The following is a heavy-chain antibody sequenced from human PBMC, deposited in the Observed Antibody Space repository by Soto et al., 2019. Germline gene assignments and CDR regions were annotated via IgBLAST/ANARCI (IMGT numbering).Heavy chain of an antibody. V-gene: IGHV1-69*01. D-gene: IGHD2-21*01. CDR2: ITSIFGAA. CDR1: GGTFSSYA. Sequence: QVQLVQSGAEVKKPGTSVKVSCKVSGGTFSSYAISWVRQAPGQGLEWMGEITSIFGAAMYAQKFQGRVTIIADEAATTAYMELSSLRSEDTAVYYCARGGKDRFRCSGMDVWCQGTTVTVSS. J-gene: IGHJ6*02. CDR3: ARGGKDRFRCSGMDV.